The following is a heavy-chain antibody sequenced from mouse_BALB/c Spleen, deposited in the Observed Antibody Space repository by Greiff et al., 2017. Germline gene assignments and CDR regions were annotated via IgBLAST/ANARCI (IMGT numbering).Heavy chain of an antibody. D-gene: IGHD2-3*01. V-gene: IGHV1S22*01. CDR1: GYTFTSYW. Sequence: LKQPGSELVRPGASVKLSCKASGYTFTSYWMHWVKQRPGQGLEWIGNIYPGSGSTNYDEKFKSKATLTVDTSSSTAYMQLSSLTSEDSAVYYCTRRDGYFDYWGQGTTLTVSS. CDR2: IYPGSGST. CDR3: TRRDGYFDY. J-gene: IGHJ2*01.